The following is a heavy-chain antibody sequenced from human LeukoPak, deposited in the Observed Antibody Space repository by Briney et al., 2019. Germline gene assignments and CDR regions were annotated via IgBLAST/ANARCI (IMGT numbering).Heavy chain of an antibody. CDR2: ISSSGSNI. Sequence: GGSLRLSCAASGFTLSSYEMNWVRQAPGKGLEWVAYISSSGSNIYYADSVKGRFTISRDNAKNSLYMQMNSLRAEDTAVYYCAEVGITMIGCVWGKGTTVTISS. V-gene: IGHV3-48*03. D-gene: IGHD3-10*02. CDR1: GFTLSSYE. CDR3: AEVGITMIGCV. J-gene: IGHJ6*01.